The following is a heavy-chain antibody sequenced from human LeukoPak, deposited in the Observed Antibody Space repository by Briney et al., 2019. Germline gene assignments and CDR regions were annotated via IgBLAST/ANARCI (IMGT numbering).Heavy chain of an antibody. J-gene: IGHJ6*02. D-gene: IGHD6-13*01. V-gene: IGHV4-59*08. CDR1: GGSISSYY. CDR2: IYYSGST. Sequence: SETLSLTCTVSGGSISSYYWSWIRQPPGKGLEWIGYIYYSGSTNYNPSLKSRVSISVDTSKNQFSLKLSSVTAADTAVYYCARHTSGSWGRPSYYYYGMDVWGQGTTVTVSS. CDR3: ARHTSGSWGRPSYYYYGMDV.